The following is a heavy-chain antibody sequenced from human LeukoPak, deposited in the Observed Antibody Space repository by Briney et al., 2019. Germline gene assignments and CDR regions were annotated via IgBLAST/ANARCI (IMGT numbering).Heavy chain of an antibody. J-gene: IGHJ4*02. V-gene: IGHV3-48*04. CDR2: ISSSGSTI. CDR1: GFTFSSYA. Sequence: GRSLRLSCAASGFTFSSYAMHWVRQAPGKGLEWVSYISSSGSTIYYADSVKGRFTISRDNAKNSLYLQMNSLRAEDTAVYYCARDLSYYYDSSGYAHWGQGTLVTVSS. D-gene: IGHD3-22*01. CDR3: ARDLSYYYDSSGYAH.